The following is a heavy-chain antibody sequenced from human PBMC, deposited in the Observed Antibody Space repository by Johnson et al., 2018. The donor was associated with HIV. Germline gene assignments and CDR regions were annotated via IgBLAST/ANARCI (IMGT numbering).Heavy chain of an antibody. J-gene: IGHJ3*02. CDR3: ARDPAAASLRAFDI. CDR2: IKRKTDGGTT. V-gene: IGHV3-15*01. D-gene: IGHD6-13*01. CDR1: GFTFSSYD. Sequence: VQLVESGGGVVQPGRSLRLSCAASGFTFSSYDMHWIRQAPGKGLEWVGRIKRKTDGGTTDYAAPVKGRFTISRDDSNNMLYLQMNSLRTEDTAVYYCARDPAAASLRAFDIWGQGTMVTVSS.